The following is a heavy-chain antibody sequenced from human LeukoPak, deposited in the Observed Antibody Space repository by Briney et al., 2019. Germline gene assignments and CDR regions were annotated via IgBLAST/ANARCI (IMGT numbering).Heavy chain of an antibody. CDR1: GFTFSNAW. D-gene: IGHD1-14*01. CDR2: IKSKTDGGTT. J-gene: IGHJ5*02. Sequence: GGSLRLSCAASGFTFSNAWMGWVRQAPGKGLEWVGRIKSKTDGGTTDYAAPVKGRFTISRDDSKNTLYLQMNSLKTEDTAVYYCTTDRNWNHEGWFDPWGQGTLVTVSS. V-gene: IGHV3-15*01. CDR3: TTDRNWNHEGWFDP.